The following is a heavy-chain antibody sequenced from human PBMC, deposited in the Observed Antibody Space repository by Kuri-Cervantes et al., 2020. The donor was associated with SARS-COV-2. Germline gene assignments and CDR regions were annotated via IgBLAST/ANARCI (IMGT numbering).Heavy chain of an antibody. CDR3: AHMSYDYVWGSYRYPYFDY. D-gene: IGHD3-16*02. J-gene: IGHJ4*02. Sequence: SGPTLVKPTQTLTLTCTFSGFSLSTSGVGVGWIRQPPGKALEWPALIYWNDDKRYSPSLKSRLTITKDTSKNQVVLTMTNMDPVDTATYYCAHMSYDYVWGSYRYPYFDYWGQGTLVTVSS. CDR2: IYWNDDK. V-gene: IGHV2-5*01. CDR1: GFSLSTSGVG.